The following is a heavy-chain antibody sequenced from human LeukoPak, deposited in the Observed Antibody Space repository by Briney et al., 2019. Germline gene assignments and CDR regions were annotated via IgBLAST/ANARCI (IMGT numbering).Heavy chain of an antibody. Sequence: SETLSLTCTVSGGSIISSDYHWGWVRQPPGKGLEWIGTISYSGSTDYNPSLRSRVTISVDTSNNQFSLRLGSVTAADTAVYHCARHCCSGPAKRVFDIWGQGTMVTVSS. CDR3: ARHCCSGPAKRVFDI. V-gene: IGHV4-39*01. J-gene: IGHJ3*02. D-gene: IGHD2-15*01. CDR1: GGSIISSDYH. CDR2: ISYSGST.